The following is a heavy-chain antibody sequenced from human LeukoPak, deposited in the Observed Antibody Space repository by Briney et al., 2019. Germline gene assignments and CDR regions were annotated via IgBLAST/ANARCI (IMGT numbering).Heavy chain of an antibody. V-gene: IGHV3-7*01. CDR2: IKQDGSEK. CDR1: GFTFSSYE. Sequence: GGSLRLSCAASGFTFSSYEMSWVRQTPDKRLEWVANIKQDGSEKFYVDSVKGRFTISRDNAKNSLFLQMNSLRAEDTAIYYCSRDGDTSGYSDWGQGTLVTVSS. CDR3: SRDGDTSGYSD. D-gene: IGHD3-22*01. J-gene: IGHJ1*01.